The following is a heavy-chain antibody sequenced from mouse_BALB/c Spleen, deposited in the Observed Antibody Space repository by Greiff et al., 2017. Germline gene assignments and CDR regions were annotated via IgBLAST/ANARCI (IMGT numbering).Heavy chain of an antibody. V-gene: IGHV1-69*01. CDR2: IDTSDSYT. J-gene: IGHJ2*01. CDR3: ARKARYYGSSYYFDY. CDR1: GYTFTDYW. Sequence: QVQLQQPGAELVMPGASVKMSCKASGYTFTDYWMHWVKQRPGQGLEWIGAIDTSDSYTSYNQKFKGKATLTVDESSSTAYMQLSSLTSEDSAVYYCARKARYYGSSYYFDYWGQGTTLTVSS. D-gene: IGHD1-1*01.